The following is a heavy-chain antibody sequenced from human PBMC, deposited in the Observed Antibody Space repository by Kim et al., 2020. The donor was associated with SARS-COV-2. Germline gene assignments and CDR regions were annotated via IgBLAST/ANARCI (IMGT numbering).Heavy chain of an antibody. J-gene: IGHJ4*02. V-gene: IGHV3-48*03. CDR2: ISSSGSTI. D-gene: IGHD3-3*01. CDR3: ARVGWDFWSGPFDY. Sequence: GGSLRLSCAASGFTFSSYEMNWVRQAPGKGLEWVSYISSSGSTIYYADSVKGRFTISRDNAKNSLYLQMNSLRAEDTAVYYCARVGWDFWSGPFDYWGQGTLVTVSS. CDR1: GFTFSSYE.